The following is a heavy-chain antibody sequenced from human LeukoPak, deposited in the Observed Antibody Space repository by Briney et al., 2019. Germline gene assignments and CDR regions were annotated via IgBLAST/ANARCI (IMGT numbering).Heavy chain of an antibody. Sequence: PSETLSLTCAVYGGSFSGYYWSWIRQPPGKGLEWIGEINHSGSTNYNPSLKSRVTISLDTSKNQFSLKLSSVTAADTAVYYCARDTDMYSRSMDVWGQGTTVTVSS. V-gene: IGHV4-34*01. D-gene: IGHD6-13*01. CDR3: ARDTDMYSRSMDV. CDR1: GGSFSGYY. CDR2: INHSGST. J-gene: IGHJ6*02.